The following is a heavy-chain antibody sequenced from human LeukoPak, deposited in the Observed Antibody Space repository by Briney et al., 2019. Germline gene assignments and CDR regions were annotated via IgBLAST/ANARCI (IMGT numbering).Heavy chain of an antibody. D-gene: IGHD3-16*01. Sequence: GGSLRLSCAAPGFSFSNYGMHWVRQAPGKGLEWGAYIRYDGSQKYYGDSVKGRFTISRDNSKNTVYLQMNSLRDEATAVYYCARDLLSLPHKYFDSWGQGTLVTVSS. CDR2: IRYDGSQK. J-gene: IGHJ4*02. CDR1: GFSFSNYG. V-gene: IGHV3-30*02. CDR3: ARDLLSLPHKYFDS.